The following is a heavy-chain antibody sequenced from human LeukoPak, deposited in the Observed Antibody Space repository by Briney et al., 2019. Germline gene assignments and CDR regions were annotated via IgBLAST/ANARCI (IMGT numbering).Heavy chain of an antibody. J-gene: IGHJ4*02. V-gene: IGHV3-23*01. CDR3: AREAVGQIFFDY. D-gene: IGHD4-23*01. CDR2: VTGSGGST. Sequence: GGSLRLSCAASGFTFSTYAMSWVRQAPGKGLEWVSGVTGSGGSTYYADSVKGRFTISRDNSKNTLYLQMNSLRPEDTAVYYCAREAVGQIFFDYWGQGTLVTVSS. CDR1: GFTFSTYA.